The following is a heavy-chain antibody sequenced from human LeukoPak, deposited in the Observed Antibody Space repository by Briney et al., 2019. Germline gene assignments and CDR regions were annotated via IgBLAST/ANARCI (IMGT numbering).Heavy chain of an antibody. V-gene: IGHV3-30*02. CDR1: GFTFNTNG. Sequence: PGGSLRLSCAASGFTFNTNGMHWVRQAPGKGLEWVALIRYDGSNKYYADSVKGRFTISRDNSKNMLHLQMNSLGPEDTAVYYCAKLWLRGVDAYDIWGQGTMVTVSS. CDR3: AKLWLRGVDAYDI. J-gene: IGHJ3*02. D-gene: IGHD5-12*01. CDR2: IRYDGSNK.